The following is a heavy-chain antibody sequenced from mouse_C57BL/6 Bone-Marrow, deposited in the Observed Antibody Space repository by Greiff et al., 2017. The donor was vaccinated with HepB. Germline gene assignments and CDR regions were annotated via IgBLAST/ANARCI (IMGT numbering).Heavy chain of an antibody. CDR1: GFTFSDYY. V-gene: IGHV5-16*01. J-gene: IGHJ4*01. CDR2: INYDGSST. Sequence: EVQWVESEGGLVQPGSSMKLSCTASGFTFSDYYMAWVRQVPEKGLEWVANINYDGSSTYYLDSLKSRFIISRDNAKNILYLQMSSLKSEDTATYYCARGDYVGAMDYWGQGTSVTVSS. CDR3: ARGDYVGAMDY. D-gene: IGHD2-4*01.